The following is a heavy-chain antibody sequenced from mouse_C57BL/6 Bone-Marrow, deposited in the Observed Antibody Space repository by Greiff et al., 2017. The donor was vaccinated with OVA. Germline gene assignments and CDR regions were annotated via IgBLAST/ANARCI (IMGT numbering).Heavy chain of an antibody. Sequence: EVKLMESGAELVRPGASVKLSCTASGFNIKDDYMHWVKQRPEQGLEWIGWIDPENGDTEYASKFQGKATITADTSSNTAYLQLSSLTSEDTAVYYCTTRSSGSYYFDYWGQGTTLTVSS. D-gene: IGHD3-2*02. CDR3: TTRSSGSYYFDY. V-gene: IGHV14-4*01. J-gene: IGHJ2*01. CDR1: GFNIKDDY. CDR2: IDPENGDT.